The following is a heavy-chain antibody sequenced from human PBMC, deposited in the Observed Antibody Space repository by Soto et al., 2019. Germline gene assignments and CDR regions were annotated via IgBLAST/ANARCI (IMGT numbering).Heavy chain of an antibody. CDR2: FIAMLGTP. V-gene: IGHV1-69*13. D-gene: IGHD5-18*01. CDR1: GGTLGSHG. Sequence: SVKVSCKASGGTLGSHGIAWVRQAPGQGLEWMGGFIAMLGTPTYAKKVQGRATITADESLTSSYLELRSLRSGDTAVYFCARGAMANFDYWGQGTMVTVSS. J-gene: IGHJ4*02. CDR3: ARGAMANFDY.